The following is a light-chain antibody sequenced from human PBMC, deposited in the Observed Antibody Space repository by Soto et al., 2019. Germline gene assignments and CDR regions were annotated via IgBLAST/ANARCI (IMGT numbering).Light chain of an antibody. CDR2: DAS. CDR3: QQRSNWPPRFT. V-gene: IGKV3-11*01. Sequence: EIVLTQSPATLSLSPGERATLSCMASQSVSSYLAWYQQKPGQAPRLLIYDASNRATGIPARFSGSGSGIDVTLTISSLEPEDFAVYDCQQRSNWPPRFTFGPGTKVEIK. CDR1: QSVSSY. J-gene: IGKJ3*01.